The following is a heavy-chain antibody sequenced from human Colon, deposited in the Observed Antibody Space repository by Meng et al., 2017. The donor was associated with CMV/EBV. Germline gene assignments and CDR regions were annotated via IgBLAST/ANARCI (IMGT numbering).Heavy chain of an antibody. CDR2: MNPHSGNT. Sequence: ASVKVSCKTSGYTFTNYAINWVRQAAGQGFEWMGWMNPHSGNTEYSHKFQGRVTMTRDTSISTAYMELSSLSSEDTAVYYCAREMRQIYYGGKGWFDPWGQGTLVTVSS. V-gene: IGHV1-8*01. CDR3: AREMRQIYYGGKGWFDP. D-gene: IGHD3-10*01. CDR1: GYTFTNYA. J-gene: IGHJ5*02.